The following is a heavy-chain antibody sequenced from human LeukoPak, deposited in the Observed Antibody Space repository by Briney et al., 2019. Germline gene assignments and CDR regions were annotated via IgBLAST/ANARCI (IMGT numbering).Heavy chain of an antibody. J-gene: IGHJ4*02. D-gene: IGHD4-17*01. V-gene: IGHV1-69*04. Sequence: ASVKVSCKASGGTFSSYAISWVRQAPGQGLEWTGRIIPIFGIANYAQKFQGRVTITADKSTSTAYMELSSLRSEDTAVYYCARAATYGPEDWGQGTLVTVSS. CDR2: IIPIFGIA. CDR1: GGTFSSYA. CDR3: ARAATYGPED.